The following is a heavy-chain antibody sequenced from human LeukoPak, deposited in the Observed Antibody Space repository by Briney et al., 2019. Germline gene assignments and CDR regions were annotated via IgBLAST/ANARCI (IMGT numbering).Heavy chain of an antibody. D-gene: IGHD1-14*01. CDR3: TRDRSQAEDD. CDR2: ISGSGDGT. V-gene: IGHV3-23*01. J-gene: IGHJ4*02. CDR1: GFTFSNYA. Sequence: GGSLRLSCAASGFTFSNYAMTWVRQAPGKGLEWVSGISGSGDGTYYADSVKGRFTISRDNSENTLYLQMNSLRGEDTAVYYCTRDRSQAEDDWGQGTLVTVSS.